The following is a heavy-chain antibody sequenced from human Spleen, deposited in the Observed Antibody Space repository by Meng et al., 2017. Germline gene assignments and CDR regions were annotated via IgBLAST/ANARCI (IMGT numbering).Heavy chain of an antibody. CDR1: GFTFGTYA. Sequence: GESLKISCVASGFTFGTYAMHWVRQAPGKGLEWVAVISHEGSNELYADSVKGRLIISRDNSKNTLFLQMNRLRGEDTAVYYCARDPNQITTVRGAIDIWGQGTMVTFAS. CDR2: ISHEGSNE. J-gene: IGHJ3*02. D-gene: IGHD3-10*01. V-gene: IGHV3-30*04. CDR3: ARDPNQITTVRGAIDI.